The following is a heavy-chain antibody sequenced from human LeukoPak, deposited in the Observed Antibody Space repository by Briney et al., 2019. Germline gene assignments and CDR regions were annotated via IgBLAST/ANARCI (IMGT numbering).Heavy chain of an antibody. V-gene: IGHV3-30-3*01. CDR1: GSTFSSYA. J-gene: IGHJ4*02. Sequence: GGSLRLSCAASGSTFSSYALHGVRQVPGKGLEWVAVISYDGSNKYYADSVKGRFTISRDNSKNTLYLQMNSLRAEDTAVYYCAKGYGGDWGQGTLVTVSS. D-gene: IGHD3-16*01. CDR2: ISYDGSNK. CDR3: AKGYGGD.